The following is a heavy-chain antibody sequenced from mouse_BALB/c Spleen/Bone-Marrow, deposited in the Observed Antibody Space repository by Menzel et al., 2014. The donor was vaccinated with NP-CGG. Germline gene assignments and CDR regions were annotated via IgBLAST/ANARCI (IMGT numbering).Heavy chain of an antibody. CDR3: ASGVYYAMDY. J-gene: IGHJ4*01. CDR2: IYPVSAST. Sequence: VELQQSGAERGKPWTSVTLSCEASGYNFTSYWVNWVKLRPGQGLEWIGDIYPVSASTNYNEKFRSKATLTVDTSSSTAYMQLSNLASDDSALYYCASGVYYAMDYWGQGTSVTVSS. V-gene: IGHV1-55*01. CDR1: GYNFTSYW.